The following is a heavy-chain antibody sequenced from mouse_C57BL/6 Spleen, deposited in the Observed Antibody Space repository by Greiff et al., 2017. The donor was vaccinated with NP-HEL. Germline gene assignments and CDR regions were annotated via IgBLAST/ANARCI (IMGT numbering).Heavy chain of an antibody. J-gene: IGHJ2*01. CDR1: GFTFSDYG. CDR2: ISSGSSTI. D-gene: IGHD2-2*01. Sequence: DVKLVESGGGLVKPGGSLKLSCAASGFTFSDYGMHWVRQAPEKGLEWVAYISSGSSTIYYADTVKGRFTISRDNAKNTLFLQMTSLRSEDTAMYYCAISYGYDRNFDYWGQGTTLTVSS. CDR3: AISYGYDRNFDY. V-gene: IGHV5-17*01.